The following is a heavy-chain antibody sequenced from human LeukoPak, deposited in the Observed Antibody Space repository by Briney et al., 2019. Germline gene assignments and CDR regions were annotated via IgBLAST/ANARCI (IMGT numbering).Heavy chain of an antibody. J-gene: IGHJ4*02. D-gene: IGHD3-10*01. Sequence: PGGSLRLSCAASGFTFSSYAMSWVRQAPGKGLEWVSVIYRAGNTYYADSVKGRFTISRDSSKNMVFLQMSGLRAEDTAIYYCAKTARDSGIYLVYYFDYWGQGSLVTVSS. V-gene: IGHV3-23*03. CDR3: AKTARDSGIYLVYYFDY. CDR1: GFTFSSYA. CDR2: IYRAGNT.